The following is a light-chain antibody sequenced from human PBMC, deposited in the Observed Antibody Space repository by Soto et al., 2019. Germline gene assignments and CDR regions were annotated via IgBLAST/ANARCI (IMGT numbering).Light chain of an antibody. V-gene: IGKV3-11*01. CDR2: DAS. J-gene: IGKJ4*01. CDR1: QTVRNNY. Sequence: EFVLTQSPGTLSLSPGERATLSCRASQTVRNNYLAWYQQKPGQAPRLLIYDASNRATGIPARFSGSGSGTDFTLTISSLEPEDFAVYFCQQRRYWPLTFGGGTKVDIK. CDR3: QQRRYWPLT.